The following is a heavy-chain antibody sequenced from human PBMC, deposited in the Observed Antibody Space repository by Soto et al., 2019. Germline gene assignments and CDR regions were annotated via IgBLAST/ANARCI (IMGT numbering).Heavy chain of an antibody. D-gene: IGHD3-3*02. CDR2: INHSGST. CDR1: GGSFSGYY. V-gene: IGHV4-34*01. Sequence: SETLSLTCAVYGGSFSGYYWSWIRQPPGKGLEWIGEINHSGSTNYNPSLRSRVTISLDTSKTQFSLKLTSVPAEDTTFYYCARSFSTNGKPNWFDPWGQGTLVTVSS. CDR3: ARSFSTNGKPNWFDP. J-gene: IGHJ5*02.